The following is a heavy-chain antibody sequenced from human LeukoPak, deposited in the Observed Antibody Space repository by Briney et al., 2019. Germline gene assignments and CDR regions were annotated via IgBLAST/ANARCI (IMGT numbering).Heavy chain of an antibody. J-gene: IGHJ5*02. CDR2: IIPILGIA. D-gene: IGHD2-2*02. V-gene: IGHV1-69*04. CDR3: ARFLCSSTSCYIDWFDP. Sequence: AASVKVSCKASGGTFSSYAISWVRQAPGQGLEWMGRIIPILGIANYAQKFQGRVTITADKSTSTAYMELSGLRSEDTAVYYCARFLCSSTSCYIDWFDPWGQGTLVTVSS. CDR1: GGTFSSYA.